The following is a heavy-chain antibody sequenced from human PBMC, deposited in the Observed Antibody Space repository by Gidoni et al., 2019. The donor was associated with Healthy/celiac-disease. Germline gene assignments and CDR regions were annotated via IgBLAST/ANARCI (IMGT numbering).Heavy chain of an antibody. J-gene: IGHJ4*02. CDR1: GFTFSSYG. CDR3: AKDRTRKFTYFDY. Sequence: QVPLVASGGGVVRPGRSLRLSCAASGFTFSSYGMHWVRQAPGKGLEWVAVISYDGSNKYYADSVKGRFTISRDNSKNTLYLQMNSLRAEDTAVYYCAKDRTRKFTYFDYWGQGTLVTVSS. V-gene: IGHV3-30*18. CDR2: ISYDGSNK.